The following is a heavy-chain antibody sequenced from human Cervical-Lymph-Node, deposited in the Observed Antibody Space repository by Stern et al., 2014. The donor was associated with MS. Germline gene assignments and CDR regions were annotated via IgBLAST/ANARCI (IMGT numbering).Heavy chain of an antibody. CDR1: GFTFSDYA. CDR2: ISLNGGST. CDR3: AKDRELVVVTFDS. D-gene: IGHD2-15*01. Sequence: EVQLLESGGGLVQPGGSLRLSCAASGFTFSDYAMSWVRQAPGKGLEWVSAISLNGGSTFYADSVQGRFTISRDNSKNTLYLQMNSLRAEDTAVYYCAKDRELVVVTFDSWGQGTLVTVSS. V-gene: IGHV3-23*01. J-gene: IGHJ4*02.